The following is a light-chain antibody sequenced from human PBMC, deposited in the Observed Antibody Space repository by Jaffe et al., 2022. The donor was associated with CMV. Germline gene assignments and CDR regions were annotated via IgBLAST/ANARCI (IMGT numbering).Light chain of an antibody. J-gene: IGKJ4*01. CDR1: RSVSNSF. V-gene: IGKV3-20*01. Sequence: EIVLTQSPGTLSLSPGGRATLSCRASRSVSNSFLAWYQHKPGRPPRLLIYDASSRATGIPDRFSGSGSGTDFTLTISRLEPEDFAVYYCQQYGNLPLTFGGGTKMDI. CDR3: QQYGNLPLT. CDR2: DAS.